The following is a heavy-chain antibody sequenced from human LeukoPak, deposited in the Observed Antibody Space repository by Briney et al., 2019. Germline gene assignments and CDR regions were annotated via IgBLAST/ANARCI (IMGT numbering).Heavy chain of an antibody. CDR3: AKDGRAYYDSSGYLDY. CDR2: ISSVTSAI. D-gene: IGHD3-22*01. Sequence: GGSLRLSCAASGLSISDYYMTWIRQAPGGGLQWIAYISSVTSAIHYANSMKGRFTISRDNSKNTLYLQMNSLRAEDTAVYYCAKDGRAYYDSSGYLDYWGQGTLVTVSS. J-gene: IGHJ4*02. CDR1: GLSISDYY. V-gene: IGHV3-11*01.